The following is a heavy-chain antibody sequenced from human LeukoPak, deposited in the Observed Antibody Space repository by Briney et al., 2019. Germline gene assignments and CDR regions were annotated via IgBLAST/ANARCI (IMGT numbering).Heavy chain of an antibody. J-gene: IGHJ4*02. V-gene: IGHV3-30*04. CDR1: GFTFSSYA. D-gene: IGHD3-22*01. Sequence: GGSLRLSCAASGFTFSSYAMHWVRQAPGKGLEWVAVISYDGSNKYYADSVKGRFTISRDNSKNTLYLQMNSLRAEDTAMYYCARSPSSGYPRHLDYWGQGTLVTVSS. CDR2: ISYDGSNK. CDR3: ARSPSSGYPRHLDY.